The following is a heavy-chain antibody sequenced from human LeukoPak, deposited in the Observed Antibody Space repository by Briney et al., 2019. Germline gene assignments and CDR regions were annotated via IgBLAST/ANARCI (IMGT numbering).Heavy chain of an antibody. D-gene: IGHD6-6*01. V-gene: IGHV1-2*02. CDR2: INPNSGGT. J-gene: IGHJ4*02. CDR1: GYTFTGYY. CDR3: AREASIAARPGFDY. Sequence: ASVKVSCKASGYTFTGYYMHWVRQAPGQGLELMGWINPNSGGTNYAQKFQGRVTMTRDTSISTAYMELSRLRSDDTAVYYCAREASIAARPGFDYWGQGTLVTVSS.